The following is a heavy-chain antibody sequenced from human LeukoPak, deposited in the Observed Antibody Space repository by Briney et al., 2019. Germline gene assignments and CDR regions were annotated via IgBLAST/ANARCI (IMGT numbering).Heavy chain of an antibody. CDR2: IYITEST. CDR1: GGSISIGTYY. D-gene: IGHD5-18*01. V-gene: IGHV4-61*02. CDR3: ARSDGYGLVGI. Sequence: SETLSLTCTVSGGSISIGTYYWSWIRQPAGKGLEWIGRIYITESTNYNPSLKSRVTISLETSKNQFSLKLSSVTAADTAVYYCARSDGYGLVGIWGQGTMVTVSS. J-gene: IGHJ3*02.